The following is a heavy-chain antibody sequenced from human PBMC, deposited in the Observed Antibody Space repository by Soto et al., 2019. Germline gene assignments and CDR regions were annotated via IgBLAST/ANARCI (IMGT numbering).Heavy chain of an antibody. CDR1: GLTFGNYA. D-gene: IGHD2-21*02. V-gene: IGHV3-23*01. CDR3: AVTPNCGRDCSAASYWYFDN. CDR2: ISGDSGRT. Sequence: EVQLLESGGGLVQPGGSVRLSCAASGLTFGNYAMSWVRQAPGKGLEWVSAISGDSGRTYYADSVKGRFTISRDNSKNTLYLQMNTLRAEDTAVDYCAVTPNCGRDCSAASYWYFDNWGRGTLVTVSS. J-gene: IGHJ2*01.